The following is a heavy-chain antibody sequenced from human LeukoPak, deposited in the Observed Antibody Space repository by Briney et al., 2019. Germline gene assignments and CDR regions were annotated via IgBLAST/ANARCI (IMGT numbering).Heavy chain of an antibody. V-gene: IGHV3-23*01. D-gene: IGHD3-16*01. CDR1: GVRFSDFT. CDR3: GKEGGA. Sequence: PGGSLRLSCAASGVRFSDFTMSWGRQAPGKGAEWVSAIGGRGGSTYYADSLGGRFTISRDNSKDMVYLQMNSLKVEDTATYYCGKEGGAWGQGTKVTVSS. J-gene: IGHJ5*02. CDR2: IGGRGGST.